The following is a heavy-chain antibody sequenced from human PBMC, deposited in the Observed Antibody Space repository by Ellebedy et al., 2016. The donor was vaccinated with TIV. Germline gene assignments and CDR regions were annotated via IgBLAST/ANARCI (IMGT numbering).Heavy chain of an antibody. D-gene: IGHD5-12*01. CDR2: VYYTGTT. CDR3: AREGVVATMYIDT. V-gene: IGHV4-59*12. CDR1: GGSITTYF. Sequence: MPSETLSLTCNVSGGSITTYFWSWIRQPPGKGLEWIGYVYYTGTTDYNPSLSSRVTMSIDTSQNQFSLNLRSVTAADTAVYYCAREGVVATMYIDTWGPGTLVTVSS. J-gene: IGHJ4*02.